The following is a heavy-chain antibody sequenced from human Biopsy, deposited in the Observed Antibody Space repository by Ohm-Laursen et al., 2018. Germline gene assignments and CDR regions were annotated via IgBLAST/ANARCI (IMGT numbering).Heavy chain of an antibody. Sequence: SETLSLTCTVSGVSINGGRYYWNWIRQPPGKGLQVIGYISSGGRAKYNPSLKSRLTISLDTSKNQLSLRLSSVTAADSAIYYCARERQFRFLEGAFDYWGQGILVTVSS. CDR1: GVSINGGRYY. V-gene: IGHV4-61*01. CDR2: ISSGGRA. J-gene: IGHJ4*02. CDR3: ARERQFRFLEGAFDY. D-gene: IGHD3-3*01.